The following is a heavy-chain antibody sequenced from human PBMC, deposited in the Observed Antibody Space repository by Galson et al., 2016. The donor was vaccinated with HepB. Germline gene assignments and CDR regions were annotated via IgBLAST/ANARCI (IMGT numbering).Heavy chain of an antibody. Sequence: LSLTCTVSGGSITSGTFYWGWIRQPPGKGLQWIASIYYSGTTYYNPSLMSRVTISVDTSKNQFSLKLSSVTAADTAVYYCAKHSRVSYYYYGMDVWGQGTTVTVSS. CDR1: GGSITSGTFY. J-gene: IGHJ6*02. CDR3: AKHSRVSYYYYGMDV. D-gene: IGHD6-13*01. V-gene: IGHV4-39*01. CDR2: IYYSGTT.